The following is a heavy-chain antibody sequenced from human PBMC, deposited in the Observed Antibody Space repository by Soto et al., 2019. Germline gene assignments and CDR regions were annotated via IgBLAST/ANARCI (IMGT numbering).Heavy chain of an antibody. D-gene: IGHD2-15*01. CDR2: TYYRSKGYN. Sequence: QTHSLSGALSVDSVSRTSAASNWIRQSPSRGLEWLGRTYYRSKGYNDYAVSVKSRIPINPATSKNKSSLQLNSVPPEDTAVYYCASGSCSGGRGSRYYYYGMDVWGQGTTVTVSS. CDR1: VDSVSRTSAA. CDR3: ASGSCSGGRGSRYYYYGMDV. J-gene: IGHJ6*02. V-gene: IGHV6-1*01.